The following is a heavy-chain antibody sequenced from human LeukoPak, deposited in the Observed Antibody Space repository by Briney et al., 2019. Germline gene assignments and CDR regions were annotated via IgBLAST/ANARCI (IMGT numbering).Heavy chain of an antibody. Sequence: GGSLRLSCAASGFTFSHYWMHWVRQVPGKGLVWVSRINDDGSATFYADSVKGRFTISRDNAKNTLFLQMSSLRAEDTAVYFCAREILAPGKTHDYWGQGTLVTVSS. CDR1: GFTFSHYW. CDR3: AREILAPGKTHDY. V-gene: IGHV3-74*01. J-gene: IGHJ4*02. CDR2: INDDGSAT.